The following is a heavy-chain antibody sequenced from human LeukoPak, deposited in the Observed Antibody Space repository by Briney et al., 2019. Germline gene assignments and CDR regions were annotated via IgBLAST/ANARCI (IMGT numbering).Heavy chain of an antibody. Sequence: GGSLRLSCSASGFIFSSYAINWVRQAPGKGLEYVSGISSNGGSIYYADSVKGRFTISRDNSVNTLYLQMSSLRTEDTAVYYCAKGIAAGGLTTFDYWGQGTLVTVSS. CDR1: GFIFSSYA. CDR3: AKGIAAGGLTTFDY. J-gene: IGHJ4*02. V-gene: IGHV3-64D*06. CDR2: ISSNGGSI. D-gene: IGHD6-13*01.